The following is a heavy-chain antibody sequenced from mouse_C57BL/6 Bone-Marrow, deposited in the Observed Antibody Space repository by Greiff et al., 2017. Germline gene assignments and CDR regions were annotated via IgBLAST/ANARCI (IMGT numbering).Heavy chain of an antibody. CDR2: INPNNGGT. CDR3: ARPYSNYTAWFAY. D-gene: IGHD2-5*01. V-gene: IGHV1-18*01. Sequence: EVKLLESGPELVKPGASVKIPCKASGYTFTDYNMDWVKQSHGKSLEWIGDINPNNGGTIYSQKFKGKATLTVDKSSSTAYMELRSLTSEDTAVYYCARPYSNYTAWFAYWGQGTLVTVSA. CDR1: GYTFTDYN. J-gene: IGHJ3*01.